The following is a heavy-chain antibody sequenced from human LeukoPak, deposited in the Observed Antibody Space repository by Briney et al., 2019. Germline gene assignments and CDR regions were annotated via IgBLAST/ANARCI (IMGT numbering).Heavy chain of an antibody. V-gene: IGHV3-21*01. CDR3: AKDQDIVVVPAYYYYYYMDV. Sequence: GGSLRLSCAASGFTFNSYSMNWVRQAPGKGLEWVSSISSSSSYIYYADSVKGRFTISRDNSKNTLYLQMNSLRAEDTAVYYCAKDQDIVVVPAYYYYYYMDVWGKGTTVTVSS. J-gene: IGHJ6*03. CDR1: GFTFNSYS. D-gene: IGHD2-2*01. CDR2: ISSSSSYI.